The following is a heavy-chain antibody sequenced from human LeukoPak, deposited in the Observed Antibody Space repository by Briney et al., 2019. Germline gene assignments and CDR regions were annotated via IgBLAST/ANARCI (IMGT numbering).Heavy chain of an antibody. CDR3: ASDYGDYVFDY. CDR1: GGSVSSGSYY. CDR2: IYYSGST. D-gene: IGHD4-17*01. J-gene: IGHJ4*02. Sequence: SETLSLTCTVSGGSVSSGSYYWSWIRQPPGKGLEWIGYIYYSGSTNYNPSLKSRVTISVNTSKNQFSLKMSSVTAADTAVYYCASDYGDYVFDYWGQGTLVTVSS. V-gene: IGHV4-61*01.